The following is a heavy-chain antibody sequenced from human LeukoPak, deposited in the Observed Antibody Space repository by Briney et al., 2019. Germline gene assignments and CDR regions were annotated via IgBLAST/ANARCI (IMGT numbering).Heavy chain of an antibody. CDR3: AKVPSYYYDSSGYYYIDY. V-gene: IGHV3-23*01. D-gene: IGHD3-22*01. CDR1: GFTFSNYA. J-gene: IGHJ4*02. Sequence: PVGSLRLSCAASGFTFSNYAMSWVRQAPGRGLEWVSAISGSGGITYYADSVKGRFTISRDNSKNTLYLQMNSPRAEDTAVYYCAKVPSYYYDSSGYYYIDYWGQGTLVTVSS. CDR2: ISGSGGIT.